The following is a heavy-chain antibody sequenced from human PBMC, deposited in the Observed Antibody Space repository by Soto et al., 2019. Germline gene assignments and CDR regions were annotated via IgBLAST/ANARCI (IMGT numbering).Heavy chain of an antibody. V-gene: IGHV3-23*01. J-gene: IGHJ4*02. CDR3: AKEGEYSSGWDNFDY. Sequence: PGGSLRLSCAASGFTFSSYSMSWVRQAPGKGLEWVSAISGSGGSTYYADSVKGRFTISRDNSKNTLYLQMNSLRAEDTAVYYCAKEGEYSSGWDNFDYWGQGTLVTVSS. CDR2: ISGSGGST. CDR1: GFTFSSYS. D-gene: IGHD6-19*01.